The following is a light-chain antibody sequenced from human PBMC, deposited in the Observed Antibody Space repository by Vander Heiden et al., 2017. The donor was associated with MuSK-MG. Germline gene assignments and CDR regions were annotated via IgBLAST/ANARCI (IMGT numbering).Light chain of an antibody. Sequence: DIQVTQSPSSLSASVGDRITISCRANQTISIYLNWYQHKVGGAPKALIYSGSSLHRGVPSRFSGSGSGTDFTLTITRLQPEDFATYYCQQSDSSPRTFGQGTKVDIK. CDR1: QTISIY. CDR3: QQSDSSPRT. CDR2: SGS. V-gene: IGKV1-39*01. J-gene: IGKJ1*01.